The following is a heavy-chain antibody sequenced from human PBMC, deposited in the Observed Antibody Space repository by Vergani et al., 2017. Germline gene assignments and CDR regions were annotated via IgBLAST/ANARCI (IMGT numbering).Heavy chain of an antibody. CDR2: ISGSGGST. Sequence: EVQLLESGGGLVQPGGSLRLSCAASGFPFSSYAMSWVRQAPGKGLEWVSAISGSGGSTYYADSVKGRFTLSRDNSKNTLYLQMNILRAEDTAVYYCAKGGQLELPLNDYGGQGTLVTVSS. CDR1: GFPFSSYA. CDR3: AKGGQLELPLNDY. J-gene: IGHJ4*02. V-gene: IGHV3-23*01. D-gene: IGHD1-7*01.